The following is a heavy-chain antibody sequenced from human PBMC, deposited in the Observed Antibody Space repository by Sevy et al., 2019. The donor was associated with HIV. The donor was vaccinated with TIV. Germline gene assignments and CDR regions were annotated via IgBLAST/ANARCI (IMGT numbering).Heavy chain of an antibody. Sequence: ASVKVSCKASGYTFTGYYMHWVRQAPGQGLEWMGRINPNSGGTNYAQKFQGRVTMTRDTSISTAYMELSRLRSDDTAVYYCARGDIVVVPAARYCYYYGMDVWGQGTTVTVSS. J-gene: IGHJ6*02. D-gene: IGHD2-2*01. CDR3: ARGDIVVVPAARYCYYYGMDV. CDR2: INPNSGGT. CDR1: GYTFTGYY. V-gene: IGHV1-2*06.